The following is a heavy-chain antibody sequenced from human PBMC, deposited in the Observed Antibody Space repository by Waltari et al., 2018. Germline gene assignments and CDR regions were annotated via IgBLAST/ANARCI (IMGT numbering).Heavy chain of an antibody. Sequence: EVQLVESGGGLVQPGGSLRLSCAASGFTFSSYEMNWVRQAPGKGLEWVSYISSSGSTIYYADSVKGRFTISRDNAKNSLYLQMNSLRAEDTAVYYCARGGNWGSTDYWGQGTLVTVSS. CDR2: ISSSGSTI. J-gene: IGHJ4*02. D-gene: IGHD7-27*01. V-gene: IGHV3-48*03. CDR1: GFTFSSYE. CDR3: ARGGNWGSTDY.